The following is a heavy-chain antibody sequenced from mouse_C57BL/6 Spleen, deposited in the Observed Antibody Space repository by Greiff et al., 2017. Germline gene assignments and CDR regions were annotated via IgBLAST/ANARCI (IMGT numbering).Heavy chain of an antibody. J-gene: IGHJ4*01. CDR3: AREYYGSPWDY. CDR2: ISYDGSN. Sequence: EVQRVESGPGLVKPSQSLSLTCSVTGYSITSGYYWNWIRQFPGNKLEWMGYISYDGSNNYNPSLKNRISITRDTSKNQFFLKLNSVTTEDTATYYCAREYYGSPWDYWGQGTSVTVSS. V-gene: IGHV3-6*01. CDR1: GYSITSGYY. D-gene: IGHD1-1*01.